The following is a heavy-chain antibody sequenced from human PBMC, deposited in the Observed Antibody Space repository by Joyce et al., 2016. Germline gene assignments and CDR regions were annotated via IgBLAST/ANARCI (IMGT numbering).Heavy chain of an antibody. J-gene: IGHJ6*03. CDR1: GYTFTSYA. Sequence: QVQLVQSGSELKKPGASVKVSCKASGYTFTSYAMNWVRQAPGQGLEWMGWINPHTSTPTYAQGFTGRHVFSLDTSVSTAYLQISSLKADDTAVYYCAREGSDAFYFYHMDVWGKGTRVTVSS. CDR3: AREGSDAFYFYHMDV. V-gene: IGHV7-4-1*02. D-gene: IGHD2/OR15-2a*01. CDR2: INPHTSTP.